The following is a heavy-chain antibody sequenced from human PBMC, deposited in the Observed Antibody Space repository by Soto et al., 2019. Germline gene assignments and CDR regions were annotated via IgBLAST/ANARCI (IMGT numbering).Heavy chain of an antibody. CDR2: IKQDGSEE. D-gene: IGHD1-26*01. CDR1: GFPFSSHW. V-gene: IGHV3-7*01. CDR3: VVGATNTLHN. J-gene: IGHJ4*02. Sequence: EVQLVESGGGLVQPGGSLRLSCVVSGFPFSSHWMSWVRQAPGKGLEWVANIKQDGSEEHYVDSVKGRFTVSRDNARNSLHLQMNSLRAEETAVYSRVVGATNTLHNWGQGTLVTVSS.